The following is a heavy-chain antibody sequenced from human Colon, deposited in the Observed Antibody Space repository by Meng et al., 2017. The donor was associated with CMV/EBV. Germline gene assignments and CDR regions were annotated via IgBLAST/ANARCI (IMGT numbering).Heavy chain of an antibody. CDR3: TRDRRY. J-gene: IGHJ4*02. Sequence: QVQLVQSGAEVKRPGSSVKWACTGPGDSSPSKGVHCAGHADEQCLEWMGSIIPIFGAPNSAQKFQGRLSITADESTTTAYLELSGLTSDDTAVYYCTRDRRYWGQGTLVTVSA. CDR1: GDSSPSKG. CDR2: IIPIFGAP. V-gene: IGHV1-69*15.